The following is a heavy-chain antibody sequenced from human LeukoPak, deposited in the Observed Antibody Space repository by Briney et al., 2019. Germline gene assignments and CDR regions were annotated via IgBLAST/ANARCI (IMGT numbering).Heavy chain of an antibody. CDR1: GYTFTGYY. Sequence: GASVKVSCKASGYTFTGYYMHWVRQAPGQGLEWMGWINPNSGGTNYAQKFQGRVTMTRDTSISTAYMELSRLRSDDTVVYYCARDKVPESWGLALFLMTTRSPNLDYWGQGTLVTVSS. V-gene: IGHV1-2*02. CDR3: ARDKVPESWGLALFLMTTRSPNLDY. CDR2: INPNSGGT. D-gene: IGHD4-11*01. J-gene: IGHJ4*02.